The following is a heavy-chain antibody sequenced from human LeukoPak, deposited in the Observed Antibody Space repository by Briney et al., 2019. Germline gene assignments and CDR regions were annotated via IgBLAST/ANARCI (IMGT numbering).Heavy chain of an antibody. Sequence: GGSLRLSCVPSGFSFSSYGMHGVRGAPDKGVVWVALISYEGSIKHYADSVKGRFTISRDNSKNTLYLQINSPRAEDTAVYYCAKDGWAYCGGDCYLLFDYWGQGTLVTVSS. D-gene: IGHD2-21*02. V-gene: IGHV3-30*18. CDR1: GFSFSSYG. CDR3: AKDGWAYCGGDCYLLFDY. CDR2: ISYEGSIK. J-gene: IGHJ4*02.